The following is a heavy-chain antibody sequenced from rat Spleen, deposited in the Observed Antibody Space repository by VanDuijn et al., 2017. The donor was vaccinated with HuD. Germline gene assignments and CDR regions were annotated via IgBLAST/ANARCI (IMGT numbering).Heavy chain of an antibody. Sequence: EVQLVESGGGLVQPGRSMKLSCVASGFTFSNSYVAWVRQAPTKGLEWVASISTSGGHTYYRDSVKGRFTLSRDNAKSTLYLQMDSLRSEDTATYYCTRRGITHYFDHWGQGVMVTVSS. CDR3: TRRGITHYFDH. V-gene: IGHV5-25*01. CDR1: GFTFSNSY. D-gene: IGHD1-6*01. J-gene: IGHJ2*01. CDR2: ISTSGGHT.